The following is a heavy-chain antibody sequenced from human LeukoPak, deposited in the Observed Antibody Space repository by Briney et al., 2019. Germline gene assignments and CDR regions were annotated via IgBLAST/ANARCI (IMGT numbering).Heavy chain of an antibody. CDR1: GFSFSSYT. CDR2: IKQDGSKK. Sequence: GGSLRLSCAASGFSFSSYTMSWVRQAPGKGLEWVANIKQDGSKKSYVDSVKGRFTISRDNAKNSLYLQMNSLRAEDTAIYYCTRVGYIDEGIDYWGQGTLVTVSS. V-gene: IGHV3-7*04. CDR3: TRVGYIDEGIDY. D-gene: IGHD5-24*01. J-gene: IGHJ4*02.